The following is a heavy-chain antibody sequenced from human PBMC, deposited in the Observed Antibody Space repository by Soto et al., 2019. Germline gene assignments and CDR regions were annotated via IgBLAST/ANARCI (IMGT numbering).Heavy chain of an antibody. CDR1: GGTFSSYA. J-gene: IGHJ6*02. V-gene: IGHV1-69*06. CDR2: IIPIFGTA. Sequence: QVQLVQSGAEVKKPGSSVKVSCKSSGGTFSSYAISWVRQAPGQGLEWMGGIIPIFGTANYAQKFQGRVTITADKSTSTAYMELSSLRSEDTAVYYCAREPHSSNWYSVGYFGMDVWGQGTTVTVSS. D-gene: IGHD6-13*01. CDR3: AREPHSSNWYSVGYFGMDV.